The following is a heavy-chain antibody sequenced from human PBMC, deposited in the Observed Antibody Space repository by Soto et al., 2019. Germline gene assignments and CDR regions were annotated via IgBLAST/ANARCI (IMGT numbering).Heavy chain of an antibody. Sequence: PSETLSLTCTVSGGSVSSGSYYWSWIRQPPGKGLEWIGYIYYSGSTNYNPSLKSRVTISVDTSKNQFSLKLSSVTAADTAVYYCARGSGPLPYYYYGMDVWGQGTTVTFSS. J-gene: IGHJ6*02. V-gene: IGHV4-61*01. D-gene: IGHD1-26*01. CDR1: GGSVSSGSYY. CDR2: IYYSGST. CDR3: ARGSGPLPYYYYGMDV.